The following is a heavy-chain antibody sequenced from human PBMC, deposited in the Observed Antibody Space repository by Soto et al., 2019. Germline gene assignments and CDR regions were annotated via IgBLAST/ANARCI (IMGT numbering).Heavy chain of an antibody. CDR1: GGSFSGYY. V-gene: IGHV4-34*01. CDR2: INHSGST. D-gene: IGHD5-12*01. J-gene: IGHJ4*02. Sequence: QVQLQQWGAGLLKPSETLSLTCAVYGGSFSGYYWSWIRQPPGKGLEWIGEINHSGSTNYNPSLKSRGTISVDTSKNQFSLKLSSVTAADTAVYYCARVSGGLRWRREDDYWGQGTLVTVSS. CDR3: ARVSGGLRWRREDDY.